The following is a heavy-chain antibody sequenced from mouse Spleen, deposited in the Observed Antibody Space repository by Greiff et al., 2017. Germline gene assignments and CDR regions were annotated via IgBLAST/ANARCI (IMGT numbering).Heavy chain of an antibody. Sequence: QVQLQQPGAELVKPGASVKLSCKASGYTFTSYWMHWVKQRPGQGLEWIGMIHPNSGSTNYNEKFKSKATLTVDKSSSTAYMQLSILTSEDSAVDYCAREDYYGSRNWYFDVWGTGTTVTVSS. D-gene: IGHD1-1*01. V-gene: IGHV1-64*01. CDR1: GYTFTSYW. J-gene: IGHJ1*03. CDR3: AREDYYGSRNWYFDV. CDR2: IHPNSGST.